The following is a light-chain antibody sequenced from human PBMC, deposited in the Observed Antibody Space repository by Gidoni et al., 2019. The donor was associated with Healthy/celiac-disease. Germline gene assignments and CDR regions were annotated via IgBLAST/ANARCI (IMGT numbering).Light chain of an antibody. V-gene: IGKV1-9*01. Sequence: DIQLTQSPSFLSASVGDRVTITCRASQGISSYLAWYQQKPGKAPKRLIYAASTLQSGVPSRFSGSGSGTEFTLTISSLQPEDFATYYCQQLNSYPSFGQGTKVEIK. CDR2: AAS. CDR3: QQLNSYPS. CDR1: QGISSY. J-gene: IGKJ1*01.